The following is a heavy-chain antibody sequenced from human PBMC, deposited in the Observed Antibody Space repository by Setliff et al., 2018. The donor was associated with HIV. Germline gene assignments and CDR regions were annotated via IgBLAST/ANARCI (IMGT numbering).Heavy chain of an antibody. Sequence: PSETLSLTCTVSGGSISSSSYYWGWIRQPPGKGLEWIGSIYYSGKTYYNPSLKSRVTMSADTSKNQISLMLRSMTAADTAVYYCAKHDFGEGSCFDPWGQGSLVTVSS. V-gene: IGHV4-39*01. CDR2: IYYSGKT. CDR1: GGSISSSSYY. J-gene: IGHJ5*02. CDR3: AKHDFGEGSCFDP. D-gene: IGHD3-16*01.